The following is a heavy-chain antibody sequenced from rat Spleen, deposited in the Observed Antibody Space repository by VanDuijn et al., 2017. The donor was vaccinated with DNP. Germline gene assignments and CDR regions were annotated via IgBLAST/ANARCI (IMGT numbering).Heavy chain of an antibody. Sequence: EVQLQESGPGLVKPSQSLSLTCSVTGYSITSNYWGWIRKFPGNKMEWIGHISYSGSTGYNPSLKSRISITRDTSKNQFFLQLNSVTTEDTATYYCARGKDGYYPNWYFDFWGQGVMVTVSS. V-gene: IGHV3-1*01. CDR3: ARGKDGYYPNWYFDF. D-gene: IGHD1-12*03. CDR1: GYSITSNY. J-gene: IGHJ2*01. CDR2: ISYSGST.